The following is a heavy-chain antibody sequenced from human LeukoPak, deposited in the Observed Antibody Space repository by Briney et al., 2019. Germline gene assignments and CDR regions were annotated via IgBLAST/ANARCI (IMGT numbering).Heavy chain of an antibody. CDR3: AREGGGLLWFGEANWFDP. Sequence: SETLSLTCTVSGGSISSSSYHWGWIRQPPGKGLEWIGSIYYSGSTYYNPSLKSRVTISVDTSKNQFSLKLSSVTAADTAVYYCAREGGGLLWFGEANWFDPWGQGTLVTVSS. D-gene: IGHD3-10*01. V-gene: IGHV4-39*07. CDR2: IYYSGST. CDR1: GGSISSSSYH. J-gene: IGHJ5*02.